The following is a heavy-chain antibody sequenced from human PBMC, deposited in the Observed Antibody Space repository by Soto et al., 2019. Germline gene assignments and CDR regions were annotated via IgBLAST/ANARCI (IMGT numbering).Heavy chain of an antibody. CDR1: GYTFTGYY. CDR3: ARSGGTMIVVVIPHYYGTDV. Sequence: RASVKVSCKASGYTFTGYYMHWVRQAPGQGLEWMGWINPNSGGTNYAQKFQGRVTMTRDTSISTAYMELSRLRSDDTAVYYCARSGGTMIVVVIPHYYGTDVWGQGTTVTVS. V-gene: IGHV1-2*02. D-gene: IGHD3-22*01. J-gene: IGHJ6*02. CDR2: INPNSGGT.